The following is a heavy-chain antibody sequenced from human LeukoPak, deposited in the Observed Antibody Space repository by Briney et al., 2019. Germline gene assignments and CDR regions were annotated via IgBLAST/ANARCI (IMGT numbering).Heavy chain of an antibody. V-gene: IGHV3-21*01. J-gene: IGHJ4*02. D-gene: IGHD6-19*01. CDR3: ARGSYSSGWSFDY. CDR1: GFTFSIHS. CDR2: ISSSSSYI. Sequence: GGSLRLSCAASGFTFSIHSMNWVRHAPGTGLEWVSSISSSSSYIYYADPVKGRFTISRDNAKNSLYLQMNSLRAEDTAVYYCARGSYSSGWSFDYWGQGTLVTVSS.